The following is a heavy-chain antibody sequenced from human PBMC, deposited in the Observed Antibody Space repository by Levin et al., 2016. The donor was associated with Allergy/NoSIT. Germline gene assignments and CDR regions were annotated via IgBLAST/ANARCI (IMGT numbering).Heavy chain of an antibody. CDR3: ARRRTLDAFDI. J-gene: IGHJ3*02. V-gene: IGHV5-10-1*01. CDR2: IDPSDSYT. Sequence: VRQMPGKGLEWMGRIDPSDSYTNYSPSFQGHVTISADKSISTAYLQWSSLKASDTAMYYCARRRTLDAFDIWGQGTMVTVSS.